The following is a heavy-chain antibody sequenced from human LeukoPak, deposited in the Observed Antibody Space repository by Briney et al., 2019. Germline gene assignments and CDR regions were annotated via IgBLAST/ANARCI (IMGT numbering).Heavy chain of an antibody. J-gene: IGHJ1*01. V-gene: IGHV4-39*07. CDR1: GGSISSSNYY. CDR2: SYYSGYP. Sequence: SETLSLTCIVTGGSISSSNYYWGWVRQPPGKGLEWIASSYYSGYPDYNPSLKSRGTISVETSKNQFSLKLRSVTAADTAMYYCASTTRVAPDGRAEYFQHWGQGTLGIVSS. CDR3: ASTTRVAPDGRAEYFQH. D-gene: IGHD5-12*01.